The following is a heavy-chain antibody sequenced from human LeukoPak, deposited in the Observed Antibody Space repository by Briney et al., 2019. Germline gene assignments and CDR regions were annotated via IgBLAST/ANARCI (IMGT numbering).Heavy chain of an antibody. V-gene: IGHV3-7*05. D-gene: IGHD1-26*01. CDR3: ARDKVSGGATSTPWVY. CDR2: IKQDGSEK. J-gene: IGHJ4*02. Sequence: GGSVRLSCAASGFTFSSYWMSWVRQAPGKGLEWVANIKQDGSEKYYVDSVKGRFTISRDNAKNSLYLQMNSLRAEDTAVYYCARDKVSGGATSTPWVYWGQGTLGIVSS. CDR1: GFTFSSYW.